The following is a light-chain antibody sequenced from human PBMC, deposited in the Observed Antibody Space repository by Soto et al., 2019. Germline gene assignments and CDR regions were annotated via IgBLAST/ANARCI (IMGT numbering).Light chain of an antibody. J-gene: IGKJ5*01. CDR1: QSLGSD. V-gene: IGKV3-15*01. CDR2: GAS. CDR3: QQYGSSPQIT. Sequence: EIVMTQSPGTLSLSPGDTATLSCRASQSLGSDLAWYQQKPGQAPRLLIFGASARPTGIPARISGSGSGTEFTLTISSLRSEDFAVYYCQQYGSSPQITFGQGTRLEIK.